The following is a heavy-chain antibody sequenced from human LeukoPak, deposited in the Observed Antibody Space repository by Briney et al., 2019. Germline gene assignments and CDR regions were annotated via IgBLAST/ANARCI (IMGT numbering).Heavy chain of an antibody. V-gene: IGHV3-21*01. CDR3: ARSPYYDSSEDGY. CDR2: ISSSSSYI. J-gene: IGHJ4*02. CDR1: GFTFSSYS. D-gene: IGHD3-22*01. Sequence: GGSLRLSCAASGFTFSSYSMNWVRQAPGKGLEWVSSISSSSSYIYYADSVKGRFTISRDNAKNSLYLQMNSLSAEDTAVYYCARSPYYDSSEDGYWGQGTLVTVSS.